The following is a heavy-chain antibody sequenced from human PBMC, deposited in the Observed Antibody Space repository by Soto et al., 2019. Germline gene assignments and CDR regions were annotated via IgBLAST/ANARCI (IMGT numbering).Heavy chain of an antibody. Sequence: EVQLVESGGDLVQPGGSLTLSCATSGFTFSRYWVHWVRQAPGKGLVWVLRINPDGTTTNFADSVEGRFTISRDNAKNKVYLQLNSLRVEDTAVYYCASSTRGGFFDLWGRGTLVTVSS. J-gene: IGHJ2*01. CDR2: INPDGTTT. CDR3: ASSTRGGFFDL. CDR1: GFTFSRYW. V-gene: IGHV3-74*01. D-gene: IGHD3-3*01.